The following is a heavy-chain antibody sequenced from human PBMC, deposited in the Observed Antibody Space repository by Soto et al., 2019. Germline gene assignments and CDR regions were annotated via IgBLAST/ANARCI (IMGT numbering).Heavy chain of an antibody. D-gene: IGHD2-15*01. Sequence: ASVKVSCKASGYTFTSYGISWVRQAPGQGLEWMGWISAYNGNTNYAQKLQGRVTMTTDTSTSTAYMELRSLRSDDTAVYYCARARRRYCSGGSCYLNNWFAPWGQGTLVPVSS. V-gene: IGHV1-18*01. CDR3: ARARRRYCSGGSCYLNNWFAP. CDR1: GYTFTSYG. CDR2: ISAYNGNT. J-gene: IGHJ5*02.